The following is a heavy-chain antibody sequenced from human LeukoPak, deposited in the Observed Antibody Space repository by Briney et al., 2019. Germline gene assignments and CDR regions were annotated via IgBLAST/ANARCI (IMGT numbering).Heavy chain of an antibody. CDR2: VDYRGNT. V-gene: IGHV4-59*01. CDR1: GGSISSYY. CDR3: ARVEVGAANRQWYGMDV. Sequence: SETLSLTCTISGGSISSYYWSWIRQPPGKGLEWIGYVDYRGNTNYNPSLKSRVTISIETSKSLFSLKLNSVTAADTAVYYCARVEVGAANRQWYGMDVWGQGTTVTVSS. J-gene: IGHJ6*02. D-gene: IGHD2-15*01.